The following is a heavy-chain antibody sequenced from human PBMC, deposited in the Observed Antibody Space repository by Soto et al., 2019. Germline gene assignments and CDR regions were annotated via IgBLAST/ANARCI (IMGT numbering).Heavy chain of an antibody. J-gene: IGHJ4*02. CDR2: INPSGGST. CDR3: ARDGEEDSSGYYFGY. CDR1: GYTFTSYY. D-gene: IGHD3-22*01. Sequence: QVQLVQSGAEVKKPGASVKVSCKASGYTFTSYYMHWVRQAPGQGLEWMGIINPSGGSTSYAQKFQGRVTMTRDTSTSTVYMELSSLRSEDTAVYYCARDGEEDSSGYYFGYWGQGTLVTVSS. V-gene: IGHV1-46*01.